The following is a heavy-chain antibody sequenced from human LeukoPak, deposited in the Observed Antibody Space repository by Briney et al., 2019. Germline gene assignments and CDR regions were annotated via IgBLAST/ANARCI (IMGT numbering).Heavy chain of an antibody. D-gene: IGHD3-10*01. V-gene: IGHV4-61*02. CDR3: ARGHTRITMLRGSRSAYYFDY. CDR1: GGSLRRGSYY. J-gene: IGHJ4*02. CDR2: FYTSGST. Sequence: SETLSLTRTVSGGSLRRGSYYWSWLRQPAGKGLEWIGRFYTSGSTNYNPSLKSRVTISVDTSKNQFSLKLSSVTAADTAVYYCARGHTRITMLRGSRSAYYFDYWGQGTLVTVSS.